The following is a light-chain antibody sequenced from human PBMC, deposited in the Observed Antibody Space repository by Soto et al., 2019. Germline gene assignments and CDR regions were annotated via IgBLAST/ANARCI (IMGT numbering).Light chain of an antibody. CDR3: QFYDSGLSGYV. CDR1: SSNIGAPYD. Sequence: QSVLTQPPSVSGAPGQRVTISCTGSSSNIGAPYDVHWYQQLPGTAPKLLIYANNNRPSGVPDRFSGSKSGTSASLAITGLQAEDEADYYCQFYDSGLSGYVFGIGTKLTVL. J-gene: IGLJ1*01. CDR2: ANN. V-gene: IGLV1-40*01.